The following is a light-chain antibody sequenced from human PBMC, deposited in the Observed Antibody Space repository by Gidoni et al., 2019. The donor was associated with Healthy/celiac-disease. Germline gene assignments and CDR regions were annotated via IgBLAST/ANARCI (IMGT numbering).Light chain of an antibody. Sequence: QSVLTQPPSASGTPGQGVTISCSGSSSNIGSNYVYWYQQLPGTAPKLLIYRNNQRPSGVPDRFSGSKSGTSASLAISGLRSEDEADYYCAAWDDSLSLGVFGGGTKLTVL. CDR1: SSNIGSNY. V-gene: IGLV1-47*01. CDR2: RNN. CDR3: AAWDDSLSLGV. J-gene: IGLJ3*02.